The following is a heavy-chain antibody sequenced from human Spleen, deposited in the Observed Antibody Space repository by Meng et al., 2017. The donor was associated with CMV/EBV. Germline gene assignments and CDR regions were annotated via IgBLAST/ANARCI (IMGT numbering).Heavy chain of an antibody. CDR2: SNIDGTDT. V-gene: IGHV3-74*01. D-gene: IGHD1-1*01. Sequence: SGFTFRKYWMHWVRQGPGKGPEWVSRSNIDGTDTIYADSVRGRFTMSRDNAKNTFYLQMNSLRVEDTAVYYCARDQSRSGPTTVDYWGQGTLVTVSS. J-gene: IGHJ4*02. CDR1: GFTFRKYW. CDR3: ARDQSRSGPTTVDY.